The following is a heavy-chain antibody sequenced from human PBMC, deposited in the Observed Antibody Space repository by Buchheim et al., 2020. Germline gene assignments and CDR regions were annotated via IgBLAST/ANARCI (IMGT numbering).Heavy chain of an antibody. CDR3: ARDRGGSWSSDY. V-gene: IGHV1-46*03. J-gene: IGHJ4*02. CDR2: IHPSDGFA. D-gene: IGHD2-15*01. CDR1: GYTFTSYH. Sequence: QVHLVQSGAEVKKPGASVKVSCKASGYTFTSYHMHWVRQAPGQGLEWMGIIHPSDGFARYAQTFQGRVTMTRDTATTHTYMELSSLRFEDTAVYYCARDRGGSWSSDYWGQGTL.